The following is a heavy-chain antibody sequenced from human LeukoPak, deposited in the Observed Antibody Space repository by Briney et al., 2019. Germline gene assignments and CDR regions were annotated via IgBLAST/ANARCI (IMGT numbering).Heavy chain of an antibody. D-gene: IGHD5-12*01. V-gene: IGHV4-4*07. CDR1: GGSMSSYY. J-gene: IGHJ3*02. CDR2: IYTSGST. CDR3: ARLKWQYSAFDI. Sequence: SETLSLTCTVSGGSMSSYYWSWIRQPAGNGLGWIGRIYTSGSTNYNPSLKSRVTISVDTSKNQFSLKLSSVTAADTAVYYCARLKWQYSAFDIWGQGTMVTVSS.